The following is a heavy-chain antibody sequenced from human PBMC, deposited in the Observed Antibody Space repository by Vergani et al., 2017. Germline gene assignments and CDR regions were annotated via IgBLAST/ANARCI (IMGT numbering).Heavy chain of an antibody. D-gene: IGHD3-10*01. CDR3: ARVNYYGSGYYYHYMDV. V-gene: IGHV4-39*02. CDR1: GGSISSSSSY. J-gene: IGHJ6*03. Sequence: QLQLQESGPGLVKPSETLSLTCTVSGGSISSSSSYWGWIRQPPGKGLEWIGSIYTSGITNYNPSLKSRVTISVDTSKNHFSLKLSSVTAADTALYYCARVNYYGSGYYYHYMDVWGKGTTVTVSS. CDR2: IYTSGIT.